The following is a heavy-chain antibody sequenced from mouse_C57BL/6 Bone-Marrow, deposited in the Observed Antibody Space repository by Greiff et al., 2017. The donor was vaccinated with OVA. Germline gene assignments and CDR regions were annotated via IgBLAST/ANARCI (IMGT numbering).Heavy chain of an antibody. J-gene: IGHJ3*01. CDR1: GFTFSSYA. CDR3: AREGDRAY. CDR2: ISDGGSYT. D-gene: IGHD3-3*01. V-gene: IGHV5-4*01. Sequence: EVKLVESGGGLVKPGGSLKLSCAASGFTFSSYAMSWVRQTPEKRLEWVATISDGGSYTYYPDNVKGRFTISRDNAKNNLYLQMSHLKSEDTAMYYCAREGDRAYWGQGTLVTVSA.